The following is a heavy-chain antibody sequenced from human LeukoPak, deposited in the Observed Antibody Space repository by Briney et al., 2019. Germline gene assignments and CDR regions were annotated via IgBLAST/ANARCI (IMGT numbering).Heavy chain of an antibody. CDR1: TFTFSSYS. Sequence: GGSLRPSCAASTFTFSSYSINWVRQAPGKGLEWVSSISSSSSYIYYADSVKGRFTISRDNAKNSLYLQMNSLRAEDTAVYYCARDRDYYDSSGYRASDYWGQGTLVTVSP. CDR2: ISSSSSYI. CDR3: ARDRDYYDSSGYRASDY. J-gene: IGHJ4*02. V-gene: IGHV3-21*01. D-gene: IGHD3-22*01.